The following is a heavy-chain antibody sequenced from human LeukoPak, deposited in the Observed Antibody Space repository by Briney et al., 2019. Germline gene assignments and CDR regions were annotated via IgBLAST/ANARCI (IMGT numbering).Heavy chain of an antibody. Sequence: PGGSLRLSCAASGFTFSSYVMSWVRQAPGKGLEWVSAISASGGSSYYADSVKGRLTISRDNSKNTLYLQMNSLRAEDTAVYYCAKGEYEIDYWGQGTLVTVSS. J-gene: IGHJ4*02. CDR2: ISASGGSS. CDR3: AKGEYEIDY. D-gene: IGHD3-10*01. CDR1: GFTFSSYV. V-gene: IGHV3-23*01.